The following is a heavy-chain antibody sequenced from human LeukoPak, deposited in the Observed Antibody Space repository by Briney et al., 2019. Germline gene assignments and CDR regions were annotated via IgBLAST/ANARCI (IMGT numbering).Heavy chain of an antibody. V-gene: IGHV3-53*01. CDR1: GFTVSSNY. CDR3: ATSDSGYDLDY. Sequence: GGSLRLSCAASGFTVSSNYMSWVRQAPGKGLEWVSVIYSGGSTYYADSVKGRFTISRDNSKNTLYLQMNSPRAEDTAVYYCATSDSGYDLDYWGQGTLVTVSS. J-gene: IGHJ4*02. CDR2: IYSGGST. D-gene: IGHD5-12*01.